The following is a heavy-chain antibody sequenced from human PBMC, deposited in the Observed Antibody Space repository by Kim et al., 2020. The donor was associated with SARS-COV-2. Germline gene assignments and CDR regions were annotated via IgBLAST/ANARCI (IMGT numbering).Heavy chain of an antibody. V-gene: IGHV1-69*06. D-gene: IGHD6-13*01. J-gene: IGHJ5*02. CDR2: IIPIFVTA. Sequence: SVKVSCKASGGTFSSYAISWVRQAPGQGLEWMGGIIPIFVTANYAQKFQGRVTITADNSTSTAYMEHSTLKSEDTAVYYGAREAAAGIWWFNPWGQVTL. CDR1: GGTFSSYA. CDR3: AREAAAGIWWFNP.